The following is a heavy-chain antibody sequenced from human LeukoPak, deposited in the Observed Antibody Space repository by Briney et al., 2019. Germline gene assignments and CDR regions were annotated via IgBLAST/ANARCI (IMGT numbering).Heavy chain of an antibody. CDR3: ARDYHTYDILTGYYYYYMDV. J-gene: IGHJ6*03. CDR2: IKQDGSEK. V-gene: IGHV3-7*01. D-gene: IGHD3-9*01. Sequence: GGSLRLSCAASGFTFSSYWMTWVRQAPGKGLEWVANIKQDGSEKYLVDSVKGRLTISRDNAKNSLYLQMNSLRAEDTAVYYCARDYHTYDILTGYYYYYMDVWGKGTTVTVSS. CDR1: GFTFSSYW.